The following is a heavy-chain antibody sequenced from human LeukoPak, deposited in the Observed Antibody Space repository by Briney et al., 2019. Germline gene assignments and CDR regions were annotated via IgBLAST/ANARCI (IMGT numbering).Heavy chain of an antibody. Sequence: GGSLRLSCAASGFTFSSYEMNWVRQAPGKGLEWVSYIDSSGSTIYYADSVKGRFTISRDNAKNSLYLQMNGLRAEDTAVYYCARVLNDSSGYYYSFYYYYYMDVWGKGTTVTVSS. V-gene: IGHV3-48*03. CDR2: IDSSGSTI. CDR3: ARVLNDSSGYYYSFYYYYYMDV. J-gene: IGHJ6*03. D-gene: IGHD3-22*01. CDR1: GFTFSSYE.